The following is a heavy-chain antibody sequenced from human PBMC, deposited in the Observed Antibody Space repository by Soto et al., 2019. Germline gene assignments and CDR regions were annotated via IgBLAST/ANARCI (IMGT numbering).Heavy chain of an antibody. J-gene: IGHJ4*02. CDR3: ASPVRDGYNYWFDY. V-gene: IGHV4-39*01. CDR1: GGSISSSSYY. D-gene: IGHD5-12*01. CDR2: IYYSGST. Sequence: QLQLQESGPGLVKPSETLSLTCTVSGGSISSSSYYWGWIRQPPGKGLEWIGSIYYSGSTYYNPSLKSRVTXXVXTXXRQCSLKLSSVTAADTAVYYWASPVRDGYNYWFDYWGQGTLVTVSS.